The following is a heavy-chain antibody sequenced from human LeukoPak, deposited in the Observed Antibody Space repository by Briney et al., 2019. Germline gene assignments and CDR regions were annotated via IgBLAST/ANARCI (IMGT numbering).Heavy chain of an antibody. CDR2: ISYSGST. Sequence: SETLSLTCSVSGASIRSFYWSWLRQPPGKGLEGIGYISYSGSTKYNPSLKSRATMSADTSKSQLSLRLDSVTAADTAVYFCAQQVVGTSDTFDIWGQGTMVTVSS. CDR1: GASIRSFY. V-gene: IGHV4-59*01. J-gene: IGHJ3*02. D-gene: IGHD6-13*01. CDR3: AQQVVGTSDTFDI.